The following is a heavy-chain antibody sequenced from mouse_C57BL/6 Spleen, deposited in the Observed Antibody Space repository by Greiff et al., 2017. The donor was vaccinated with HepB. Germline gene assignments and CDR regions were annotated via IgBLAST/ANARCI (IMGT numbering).Heavy chain of an antibody. Sequence: DVMLVASGGGLVKPGGSLKLSCAASGFTFSDYGMHWVRQAPEKGLEWVAYISSGSSTIYYADTVKGRFTISRDNAKNTLFLQMTSLRSEDTAMYYCARDGNEPFDYWGQGTTLTVSS. D-gene: IGHD2-1*01. CDR1: GFTFSDYG. V-gene: IGHV5-17*01. CDR2: ISSGSSTI. CDR3: ARDGNEPFDY. J-gene: IGHJ2*01.